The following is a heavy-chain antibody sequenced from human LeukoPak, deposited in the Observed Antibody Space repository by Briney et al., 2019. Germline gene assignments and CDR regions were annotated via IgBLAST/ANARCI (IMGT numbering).Heavy chain of an antibody. CDR3: ARGGVAAGYYYYGMDV. Sequence: GGSLRLSCAASGFTFSSYSMNWVRQAPGKGLEWVSSIISSSSYIYYADSVKGRFTISRDNAKNSLYLQMNSLRAEDTAVYYCARGGVAAGYYYYGMDVWGQGTTVTVSS. CDR2: IISSSSYI. J-gene: IGHJ6*02. CDR1: GFTFSSYS. D-gene: IGHD6-13*01. V-gene: IGHV3-21*01.